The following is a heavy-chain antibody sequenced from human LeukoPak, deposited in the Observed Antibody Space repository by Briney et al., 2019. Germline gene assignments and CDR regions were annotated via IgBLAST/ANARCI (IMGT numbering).Heavy chain of an antibody. CDR3: ARGDHGHFNY. Sequence: ASVKVSCKASGYTFTSYDIKWVRQATGQGLGWMGWMNPNSGNTGYAQKFQGRVTITRNTSISTAYMELSSLRSEDTAVYYCARGDHGHFNYWGQGTLVAVSS. CDR1: GYTFTSYD. V-gene: IGHV1-8*03. J-gene: IGHJ4*02. CDR2: MNPNSGNT. D-gene: IGHD4-17*01.